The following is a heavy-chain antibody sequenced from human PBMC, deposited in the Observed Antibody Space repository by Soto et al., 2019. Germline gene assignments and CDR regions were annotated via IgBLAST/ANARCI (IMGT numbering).Heavy chain of an antibody. CDR3: ARDRLRYNWNDFPYYSYGMDV. Sequence: QVQLVESGGGVVQPGRSLRLSCAASGFTFSSYAMHWVRQAPGKGLEWVAVISYDGSNKYYADSVKGRFTISRDNSKNTLYLQMHSLRAEDTAVYYCARDRLRYNWNDFPYYSYGMDVWGQGTTVTVSS. D-gene: IGHD1-1*01. J-gene: IGHJ6*02. V-gene: IGHV3-30-3*01. CDR1: GFTFSSYA. CDR2: ISYDGSNK.